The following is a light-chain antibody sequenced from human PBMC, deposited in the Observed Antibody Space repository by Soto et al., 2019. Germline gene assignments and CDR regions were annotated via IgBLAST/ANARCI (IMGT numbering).Light chain of an antibody. CDR3: QQYGSSPT. V-gene: IGKV3-20*01. CDR2: GAS. CDR1: QSVSSNF. Sequence: EIVLTQSPGTLSSSPGERATLSCRASQSVSSNFLAWYQQKPGQTPRLLIYGASSRATCIPDRFSGSGSGTDFRLTISRLEPEDVAVYYCQQYGSSPTFGQGTKVEMK. J-gene: IGKJ1*01.